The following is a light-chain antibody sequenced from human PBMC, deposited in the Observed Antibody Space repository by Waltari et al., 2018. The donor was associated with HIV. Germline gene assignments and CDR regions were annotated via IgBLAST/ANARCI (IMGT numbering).Light chain of an antibody. CDR2: RNN. V-gene: IGLV1-44*01. J-gene: IGLJ1*01. Sequence: QSVLTQPPPASGTPGQRITISCSGSSSDIGSNTVNWFQQRPGASPKLLIYRNNQRPSGVPDRFSGSKSGTSASLAISGLQSEDEADYCCAAWDDSLNGYVFGAGTKVTVL. CDR3: AAWDDSLNGYV. CDR1: SSDIGSNT.